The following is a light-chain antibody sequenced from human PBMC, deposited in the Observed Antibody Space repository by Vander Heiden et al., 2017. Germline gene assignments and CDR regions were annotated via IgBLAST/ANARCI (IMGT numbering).Light chain of an antibody. CDR2: LGS. CDR3: MQALQTPWT. J-gene: IGKJ2*02. CDR1: KSLLHSNGYNY. Sequence: DIVMTQSPLSLPVTPGETASIACRSSKSLLHSNGYNYLDWYLQKPGQSPQLLIYLGSNRASRVPDRFSGSGSGTDFTLKISRVEAEDVGVYYCMQALQTPWTFGQGTKLEIK. V-gene: IGKV2-28*01.